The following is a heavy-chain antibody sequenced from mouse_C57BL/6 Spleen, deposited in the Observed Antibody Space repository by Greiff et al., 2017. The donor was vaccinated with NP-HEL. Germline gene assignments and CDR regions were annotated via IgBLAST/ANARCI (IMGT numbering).Heavy chain of an antibody. CDR3: ARQGYDYDALFAY. CDR1: GFTFSSYT. V-gene: IGHV5-9*01. J-gene: IGHJ3*01. Sequence: EVKLMESGGGLVKPGGSLKLSCAASGFTFSSYTMSWVRQTPEKRLEWVATISGGGGNTYYPDSVKGRFTISRDNAKNTLYLQMSSLRSEDTALYYCARQGYDYDALFAYWGQGTLVTVSA. CDR2: ISGGGGNT. D-gene: IGHD2-4*01.